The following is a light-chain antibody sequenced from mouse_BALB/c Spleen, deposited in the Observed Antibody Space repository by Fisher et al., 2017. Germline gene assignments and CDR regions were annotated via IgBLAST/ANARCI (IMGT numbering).Light chain of an antibody. Sequence: IVLTQTPAIMSASLGERVTMTCTASSSVSSSYLHWYQQKPGSSPRLLIYDTSNLASGVPVRFSGSGSGTSYSLTISRMEAEDAATYYCQQRSSYPLTFGAGTKLELK. CDR2: DTS. V-gene: IGKV4-55*01. CDR3: QQRSSYPLT. CDR1: SSVSS. J-gene: IGKJ5*01.